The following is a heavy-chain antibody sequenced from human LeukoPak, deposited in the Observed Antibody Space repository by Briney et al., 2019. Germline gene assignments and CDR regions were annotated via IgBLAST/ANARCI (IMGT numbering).Heavy chain of an antibody. J-gene: IGHJ6*02. CDR1: GYNFTSYW. CDR3: ARGDDNTEPAHPRMDV. D-gene: IGHD2-21*01. V-gene: IGHV5-10-1*01. CDR2: VDPRDSYT. Sequence: GESLKISCKGSGYNFTSYWISWVRQMPGKGLEWMGRVDPRDSYTTYSPSFQGHVTISADKSISTAYLQWTNLKAADTAVYYCARGDDNTEPAHPRMDVWGQGTTVTVSS.